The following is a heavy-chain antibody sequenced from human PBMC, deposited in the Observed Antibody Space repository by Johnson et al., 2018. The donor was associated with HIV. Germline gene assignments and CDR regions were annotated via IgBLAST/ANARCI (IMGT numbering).Heavy chain of an antibody. V-gene: IGHV3-30*03. D-gene: IGHD3-3*01. CDR1: GFTFSNYA. CDR2: MSHDGSDK. CDR3: ARDGTSYNFWSDYLDAFDI. Sequence: QVQLVESGGGVVQPGRPERFFCAASGFTFSNYAMHWVRQAPGKGLEWVAAMSHDGSDKYYADSVTGRFTISRDNAKNSLYLQMKSLRAEDTAVYYCARDGTSYNFWSDYLDAFDIWGQGTMVTVSS. J-gene: IGHJ3*02.